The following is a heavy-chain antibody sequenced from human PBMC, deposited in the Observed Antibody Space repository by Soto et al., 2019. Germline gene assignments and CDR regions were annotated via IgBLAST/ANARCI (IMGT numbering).Heavy chain of an antibody. V-gene: IGHV4-39*01. J-gene: IGHJ6*02. Sequence: PSETLSLTCTVSGGSISSSSYYWGWIRQPPGKGLEWIGSIYYSGSTYYNPSLKSRVTISVDTSKNQFSLKLSSVTAADTAVYYCARQGQDGMDVWGQGTTVTVSS. CDR3: ARQGQDGMDV. CDR1: GGSISSSSYY. CDR2: IYYSGST.